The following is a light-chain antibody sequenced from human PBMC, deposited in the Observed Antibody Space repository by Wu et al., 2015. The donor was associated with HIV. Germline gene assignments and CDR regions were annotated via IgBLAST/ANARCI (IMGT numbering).Light chain of an antibody. CDR2: GAS. CDR3: QKYNRAPHT. Sequence: QMTQSPSFLSASVGDRVTLTCRASQDINIYLTWYQQKPGKVPKLLIHGASFLAPGVPSRFSGSRFGTNFTLTISNLQPDDVATYYCQKYNRAPHTFGPGTTVHL. CDR1: QDINIY. J-gene: IGKJ3*01. V-gene: IGKV1-27*01.